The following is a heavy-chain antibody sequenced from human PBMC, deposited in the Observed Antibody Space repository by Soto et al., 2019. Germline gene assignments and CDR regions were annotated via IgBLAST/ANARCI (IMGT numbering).Heavy chain of an antibody. Sequence: EVQLVESGGGLVQPGGSLRLSCAGSGFTFSSNWMHWVRQDPGKGLVWVSRLNSDGTSASYADSVKGRFTISRDNAKNTLFLQRNILQAEDTALYYCAIGHSGWFGFDDWGQGTLVTVSS. J-gene: IGHJ5*02. V-gene: IGHV3-74*01. D-gene: IGHD6-19*01. CDR3: AIGHSGWFGFDD. CDR2: LNSDGTSA. CDR1: GFTFSSNW.